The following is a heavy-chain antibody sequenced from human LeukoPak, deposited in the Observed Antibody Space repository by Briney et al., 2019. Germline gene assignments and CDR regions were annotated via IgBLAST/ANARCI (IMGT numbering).Heavy chain of an antibody. CDR3: ARAYNWNDCFDY. D-gene: IGHD1-20*01. V-gene: IGHV1-46*01. Sequence: ASVKVSCKASGYTFTSYYTHWVRQAPGQGLEWMGIINPSSGSTSYAQKFQGRVTMTRDTSTSTVYMELSSLRSEDTAVYYCARAYNWNDCFDYWGQGTLVTVSS. CDR2: INPSSGST. CDR1: GYTFTSYY. J-gene: IGHJ4*02.